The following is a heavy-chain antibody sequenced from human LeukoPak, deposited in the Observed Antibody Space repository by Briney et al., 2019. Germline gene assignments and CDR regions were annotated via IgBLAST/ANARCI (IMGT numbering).Heavy chain of an antibody. V-gene: IGHV1-69*06. CDR3: ERDLGVWFGGYGMDV. CDR1: GGTFSSYA. Sequence: GASVKVSCKASGGTFSSYAISWVRQAPGQGLEWMGGIIPIFGTAKYAQKFQGRVTITADKSTSTAYMELSSLRSEDTAVYYCERDLGVWFGGYGMDVWGKGTTVTASS. J-gene: IGHJ6*04. CDR2: IIPIFGTA. D-gene: IGHD3-10*01.